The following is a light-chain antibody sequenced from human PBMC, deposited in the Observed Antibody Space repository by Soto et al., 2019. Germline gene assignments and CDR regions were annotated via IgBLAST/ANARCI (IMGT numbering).Light chain of an antibody. CDR3: QQYGSSPRT. CDR2: AAS. Sequence: EIVLTQSPGTLSLSPGERATLSFSSSQSVSSYYLAWYQQKPGQAPRLLIYAASSRATGIPDRFSGGGSGTDFTLTISRLEPEDFAVYYCQQYGSSPRTFGQGTKVDIK. CDR1: QSVSSYY. J-gene: IGKJ1*01. V-gene: IGKV3-20*01.